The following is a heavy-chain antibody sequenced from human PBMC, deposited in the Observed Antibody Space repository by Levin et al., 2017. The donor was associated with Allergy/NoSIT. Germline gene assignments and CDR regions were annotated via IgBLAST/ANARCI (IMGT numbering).Heavy chain of an antibody. J-gene: IGHJ6*02. CDR1: GYFFSTSW. CDR3: ARQSVATLTDDYGMDV. D-gene: IGHD5-12*01. Sequence: LGESLKISCKGSGYFFSTSWIAWVRQMPGKGLEWMGMIYPGDSEIRYSPAFQGQVTISADKSISTAYLQWTSLKASDTAIYYCARQSVATLTDDYGMDVWGPGTTVTVSS. V-gene: IGHV5-51*01. CDR2: IYPGDSEI.